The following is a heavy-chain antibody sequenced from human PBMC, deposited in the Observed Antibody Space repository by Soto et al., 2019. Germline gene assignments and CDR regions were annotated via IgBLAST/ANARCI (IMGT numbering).Heavy chain of an antibody. CDR2: ISPDGITT. J-gene: IGHJ4*02. CDR1: GFTFRNFW. V-gene: IGHV3-74*01. D-gene: IGHD3-16*01. Sequence: PVVSLRLSCTASGFTFRNFWMHWVRQAPGKGLVWVSRISPDGITTSYADSVKGRFTISRDNAKNSLYLQMNSLGAEDTAVYYCASWGGVYFRVYWGQGTLVTVSS. CDR3: ASWGGVYFRVY.